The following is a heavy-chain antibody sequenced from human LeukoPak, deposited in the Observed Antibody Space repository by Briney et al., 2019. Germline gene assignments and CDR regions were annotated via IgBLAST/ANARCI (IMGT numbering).Heavy chain of an antibody. J-gene: IGHJ4*02. Sequence: GGSLRLSCAASGFNFNNYWMSWLRQAPGKGLEWVSYISSSSSYTNYADSVKGRFTISRDNAKNSLYLQMNSLRAEDTAVYYCARRYCSGGSCYEDHWGQGTLVTVSS. CDR1: GFNFNNYW. CDR2: ISSSSSYT. CDR3: ARRYCSGGSCYEDH. D-gene: IGHD2-15*01. V-gene: IGHV3-11*06.